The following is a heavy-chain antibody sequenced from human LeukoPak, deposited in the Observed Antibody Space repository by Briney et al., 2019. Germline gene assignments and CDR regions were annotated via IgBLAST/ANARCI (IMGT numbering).Heavy chain of an antibody. CDR3: GRPRNKEYGTDA. CDR1: GYTFTRYA. J-gene: IGHJ6*02. CDR2: INTRTGNQ. V-gene: IGHV7-4-1*02. Sequence: GAAVTVSFKCSGYTFTRYALNWMRQPPAQGLAWVGWINTRTGNQTYAPGFTGGLVFFFDTNASTASLQNSSLQAEDAAVYYCGRPRNKEYGTDAWGQGTTVTASS.